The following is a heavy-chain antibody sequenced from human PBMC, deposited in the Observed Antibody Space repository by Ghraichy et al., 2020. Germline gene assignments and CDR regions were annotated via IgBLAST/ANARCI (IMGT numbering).Heavy chain of an antibody. CDR1: GGSISSYY. V-gene: IGHV4-59*01. J-gene: IGHJ5*02. CDR2: IYYIGST. D-gene: IGHD1-1*01. CDR3: ARELQQRWFDP. Sequence: SQTLSLTCTVSGGSISSYYWSWIRQSPGKGLEWIGYIYYIGSTHYNPSLKSRVTISIDTSKNQFSLRLRSVTAADTAVYYCARELQQRWFDPWGQGTLVTVSS.